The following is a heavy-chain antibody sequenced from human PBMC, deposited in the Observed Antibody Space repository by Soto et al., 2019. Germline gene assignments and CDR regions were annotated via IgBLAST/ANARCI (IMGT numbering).Heavy chain of an antibody. D-gene: IGHD6-6*01. Sequence: VGSLRLSCAASGFTFSSYAMSWVRQAPGKGLEWVSAISGSGGSTYYADSVKGRFTISRDNSKNTLYLQMNSLRAEDTAVYYYAKYSSSTYYYGMDVWGQGTTVTVSS. CDR2: ISGSGGST. CDR3: AKYSSSTYYYGMDV. J-gene: IGHJ6*02. CDR1: GFTFSSYA. V-gene: IGHV3-23*01.